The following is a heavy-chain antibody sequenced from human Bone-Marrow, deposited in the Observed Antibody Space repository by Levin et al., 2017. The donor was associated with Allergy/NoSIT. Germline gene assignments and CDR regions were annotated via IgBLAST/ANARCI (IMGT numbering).Heavy chain of an antibody. CDR1: GFNFGKAW. Sequence: GGSLRLSCVASGFNFGKAWMGWVRQAPGKGLEWIGHIKTNTEGGTTDSAAPVRGRFTISRDDSENTLHLHMNSLKIEDTAVYYCATLWWEQPGTYLDYWGLGTLVTVSS. V-gene: IGHV3-15*01. CDR3: ATLWWEQPGTYLDY. D-gene: IGHD1-26*01. J-gene: IGHJ4*02. CDR2: IKTNTEGGTT.